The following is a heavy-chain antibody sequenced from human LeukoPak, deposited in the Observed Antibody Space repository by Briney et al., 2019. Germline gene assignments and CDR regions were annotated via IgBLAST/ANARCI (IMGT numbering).Heavy chain of an antibody. J-gene: IGHJ4*02. V-gene: IGHV3-30-3*01. D-gene: IGHD4-17*01. CDR1: GFTFNEYA. CDR3: AREKDYGDYIDF. Sequence: GGSLRLSCAASGFTFNEYAIHWVRQAPGKGLEWVAVVSSDGINKYYADSVEGRFTISRDNSKNTLYLQMNSLRPEDTAVYYCAREKDYGDYIDFWGQGTLVTVSS. CDR2: VSSDGINK.